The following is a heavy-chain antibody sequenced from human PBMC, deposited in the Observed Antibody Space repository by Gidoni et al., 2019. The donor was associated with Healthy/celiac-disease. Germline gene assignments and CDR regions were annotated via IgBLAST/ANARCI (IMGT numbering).Heavy chain of an antibody. D-gene: IGHD6-13*01. CDR3: AIIESIAAAGVYYYNGMDV. J-gene: IGHJ6*02. CDR1: GLTLSSYG. CDR2: ISYDGSNK. Sequence: QVQPVESGGGVLQPARPLRLCCAAPGLTLSSYGRHWCRPAPGKGLECVAVISYDGSNKYYADSVKGRFTIARDNSKNSLYLQMNSLRAEDTAVYYCAIIESIAAAGVYYYNGMDVWGQGTTITVSS. V-gene: IGHV3-30*03.